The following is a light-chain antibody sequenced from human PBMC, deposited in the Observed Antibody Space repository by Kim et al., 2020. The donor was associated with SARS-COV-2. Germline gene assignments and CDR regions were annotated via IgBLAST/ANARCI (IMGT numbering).Light chain of an antibody. J-gene: IGKJ2*01. CDR2: GAS. CDR1: RSVVSN. CDR3: QQYDTWPLYT. Sequence: VSPGERATLSCRASRSVVSNLAWYQQKPGQAPRLLIYGASTRATDIPARFSGSGFGTEFTLAISRLQSEDFATYYCQQYDTWPLYTFGQGTKLEI. V-gene: IGKV3-15*01.